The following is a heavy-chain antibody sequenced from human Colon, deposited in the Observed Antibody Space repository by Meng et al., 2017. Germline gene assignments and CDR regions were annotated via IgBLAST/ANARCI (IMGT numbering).Heavy chain of an antibody. CDR2: IYYTGST. J-gene: IGHJ4*02. V-gene: IGHV4-61*01. CDR3: ARGPLDY. Sequence: QVHLQVSGPGLVRPSETLSLTCTVSGGSVSSGSYYWSWIRQPPGKGLEWIGYIYYTGSTNYNPSLKSRVTISVDTSKNQFSLKLSSVTAADTAVYYCARGPLDYWGQGTLVTVSS. CDR1: GGSVSSGSYY.